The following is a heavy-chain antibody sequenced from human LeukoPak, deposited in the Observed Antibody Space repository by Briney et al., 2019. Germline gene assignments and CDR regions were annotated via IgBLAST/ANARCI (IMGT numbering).Heavy chain of an antibody. D-gene: IGHD3-10*01. CDR2: IRSKANSYVT. Sequence: SGGSLRLSCAPSGYTFSGSAMHWVRQASGEGLEWVGHIRSKANSYVTAYAASVKGRFTISRDDSKNTAYLQMNSLKTEDTAVYYCTRHGSGSYLTFDYWGQGTLVTVSS. CDR1: GYTFSGSA. CDR3: TRHGSGSYLTFDY. J-gene: IGHJ4*02. V-gene: IGHV3-73*01.